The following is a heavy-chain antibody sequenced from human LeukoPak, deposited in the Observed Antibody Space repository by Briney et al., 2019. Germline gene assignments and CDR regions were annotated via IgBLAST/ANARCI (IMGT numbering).Heavy chain of an antibody. CDR1: GFTFSSYA. Sequence: LTGGSLRLSCAASGFTFSSYAMSWVRQAPGKGLEWVSAISGSGGSTYYADSVKGRFTISRDNSKNTLYLQMNSLRAEDTAVYYCAKVRSLAAKKNDYWGQGTLVTVSS. D-gene: IGHD6-25*01. J-gene: IGHJ4*02. V-gene: IGHV3-23*01. CDR3: AKVRSLAAKKNDY. CDR2: ISGSGGST.